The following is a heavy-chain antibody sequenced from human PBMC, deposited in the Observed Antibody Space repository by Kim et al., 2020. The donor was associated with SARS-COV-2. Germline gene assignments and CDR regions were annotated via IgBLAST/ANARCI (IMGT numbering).Heavy chain of an antibody. CDR2: T. V-gene: IGHV5-51*01. J-gene: IGHJ4*02. Sequence: TRYSPSFQGQVTISADKSISTAYLQWSSLKASDTAMYYCARLSAAGEFDYWGQGTLVTVSS. D-gene: IGHD6-13*01. CDR3: ARLSAAGEFDY.